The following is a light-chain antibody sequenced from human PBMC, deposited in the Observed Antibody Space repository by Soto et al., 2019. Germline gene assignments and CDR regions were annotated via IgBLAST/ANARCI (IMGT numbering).Light chain of an antibody. J-gene: IGKJ5*01. CDR2: GAS. CDR3: QQYGYSPIT. CDR1: QSVSSD. V-gene: IGKV3D-15*02. Sequence: EIVMTQSPATLSVSPGERVTLSCRASQSVSSDLAWYHQKPGQAPRLLVYGASTRATGIPARFSGSGSGTEFTLTIDGLEPEDFVVYYCQQYGYSPITFGQGTRLEIK.